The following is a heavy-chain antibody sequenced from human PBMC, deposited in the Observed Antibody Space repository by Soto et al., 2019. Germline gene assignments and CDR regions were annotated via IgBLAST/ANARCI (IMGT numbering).Heavy chain of an antibody. J-gene: IGHJ4*02. CDR2: IYYSGST. D-gene: IGHD3-22*01. V-gene: IGHV4-39*01. Sequence: SETLSLTCTVSGGSISSSSYYWGWIRQPPGKGLEWIGSIYYSGSTYYNPSLKSRVTISVDTSKNQFSLRLSSVTAADTAVYYCARNSVNYYDSSGYPPGSFDYWGQGTLVTAPQ. CDR3: ARNSVNYYDSSGYPPGSFDY. CDR1: GGSISSSSYY.